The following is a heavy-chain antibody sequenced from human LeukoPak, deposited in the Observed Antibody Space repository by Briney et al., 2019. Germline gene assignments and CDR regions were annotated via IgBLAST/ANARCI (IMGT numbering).Heavy chain of an antibody. CDR1: GFTFDDYG. CDR2: INRDGGST. CDR3: ARGASSSYFFDY. Sequence: GGSLRLSCAASGFTFDDYGMSWVRQAPGKGLEWVSGINRDGGSTGYADSVKGRFTISRDNAKNSLYLQMNSLTAEDTALYYCARGASSSYFFDYWGQGTLVTVSS. D-gene: IGHD6-6*01. V-gene: IGHV3-20*04. J-gene: IGHJ4*02.